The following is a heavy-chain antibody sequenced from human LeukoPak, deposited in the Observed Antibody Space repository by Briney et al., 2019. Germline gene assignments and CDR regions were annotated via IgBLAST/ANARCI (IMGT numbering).Heavy chain of an antibody. CDR2: IYSGGST. CDR1: GFTVSSNY. J-gene: IGHJ6*02. CDR3: AANGGSGSYYHGMDV. V-gene: IGHV3-53*01. Sequence: PGGSLRLSCAASGFTVSSNYMGWVRQAPGKGLEWVSVIYSGGSTYYADSVKGRFTISRDNSKNTLYLQMDSLRAEDTAVYYCAANGGSGSYYHGMDVWGQGTTVTVSS. D-gene: IGHD3-10*01.